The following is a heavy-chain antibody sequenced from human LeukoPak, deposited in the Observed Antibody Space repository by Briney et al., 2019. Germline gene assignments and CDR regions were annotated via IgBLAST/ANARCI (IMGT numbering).Heavy chain of an antibody. J-gene: IGHJ4*02. CDR3: TAPPRLSGSYSFY. D-gene: IGHD1-26*01. V-gene: IGHV3-15*01. CDR1: GFTFSNAW. Sequence: GGSLRLSCAASGFTFSNAWMSWVRQAPGKGLEWVGRIKSKTDGGTTDYAAPVKGRFTISRDDSKNTLYLQMNSLKTEHTAVYYCTAPPRLSGSYSFYWGQGTLVTVSS. CDR2: IKSKTDGGTT.